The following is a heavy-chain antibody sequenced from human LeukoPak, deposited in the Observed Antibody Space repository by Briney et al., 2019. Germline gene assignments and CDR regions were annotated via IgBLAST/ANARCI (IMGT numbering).Heavy chain of an antibody. V-gene: IGHV3-23*01. D-gene: IGHD6-19*01. CDR3: AKSSGWYYYMDV. Sequence: GGSLRLSCAASGLILSSYVMSWVRQAPGKGLEWVSAISGSGGSTYYADSVKGRFTISRDNSKNTLYLQMNSLRAEDTAVYYCAKSSGWYYYMDVWGKGTTVTISS. J-gene: IGHJ6*03. CDR1: GLILSSYV. CDR2: ISGSGGST.